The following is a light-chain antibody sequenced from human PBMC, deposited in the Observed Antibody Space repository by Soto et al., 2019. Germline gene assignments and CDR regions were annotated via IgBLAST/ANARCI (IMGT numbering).Light chain of an antibody. CDR3: QQHKDFPLT. Sequence: DIQMTQSPSTLSASVGDRVSITCRASQSISSWLAWYQQKPGKAPKLLIYAASTLQGGVPSRFSGSGSGTEFTLTISSLQSEDFASYYCQQHKDFPLTFGRGTRLEIK. CDR1: QSISSW. J-gene: IGKJ5*01. V-gene: IGKV1-5*01. CDR2: AAS.